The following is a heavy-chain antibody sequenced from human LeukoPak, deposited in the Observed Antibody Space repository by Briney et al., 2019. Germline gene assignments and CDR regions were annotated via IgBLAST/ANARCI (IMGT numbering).Heavy chain of an antibody. CDR3: TRGPGYHDSSYLDY. CDR2: ISYDGTNK. Sequence: GGSLRLSCAASGFTFSSHAMHWVRQAPGKGLEWVAVISYDGTNKNHADSVKGRFTISRDNSKNTLYLQMNSLRAEDTAVYYCTRGPGYHDSSYLDYWGQGTLVTVSS. CDR1: GFTFSSHA. V-gene: IGHV3-30*04. J-gene: IGHJ4*02. D-gene: IGHD3-22*01.